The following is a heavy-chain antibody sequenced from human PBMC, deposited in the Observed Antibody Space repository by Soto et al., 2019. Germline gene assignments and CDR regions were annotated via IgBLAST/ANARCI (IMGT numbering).Heavy chain of an antibody. J-gene: IGHJ4*02. D-gene: IGHD1-26*01. CDR2: IYRSGTT. Sequence: SETLSLTCVVSNFSISSGYYWGWIRQSPGKGLEWIASIYRSGTTSYNPSLKSRVTISVDPSKNQFSLMLTAVTAADTAVYYCARTQSGSYYSVFNYWGRGSLVTVSS. CDR1: NFSISSGYY. V-gene: IGHV4-38-2*01. CDR3: ARTQSGSYYSVFNY.